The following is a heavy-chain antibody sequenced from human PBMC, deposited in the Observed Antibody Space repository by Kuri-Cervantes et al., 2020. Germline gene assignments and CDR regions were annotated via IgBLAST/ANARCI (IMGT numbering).Heavy chain of an antibody. Sequence: GESLKISCAASGFTFSSYAMSWVRQAPGKGLEWVSAISGSGGSTYYADSVKGRFTISRDNSKNTLYLQMNSLRAEDTAVYYCAKPDGSGSYRSTYYYYGMDVWGQGTTVTVSS. CDR3: AKPDGSGSYRSTYYYYGMDV. CDR1: GFTFSSYA. CDR2: ISGSGGST. J-gene: IGHJ6*02. D-gene: IGHD3-10*01. V-gene: IGHV3-23*01.